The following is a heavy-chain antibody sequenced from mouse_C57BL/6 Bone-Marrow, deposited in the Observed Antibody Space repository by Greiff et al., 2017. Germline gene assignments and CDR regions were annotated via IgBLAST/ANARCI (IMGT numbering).Heavy chain of an antibody. J-gene: IGHJ3*01. CDR2: IDPETGGT. CDR3: TRSGELRLPFAY. V-gene: IGHV1-15*01. Sequence: VLLVESGAELVRPGASVTLSCKASGYTFTDYEMHWVKQTPVHGLEWIGAIDPETGGTAYNQKFKGKAILTADKSSSTAYMELRSLTSEDSAVYYCTRSGELRLPFAYWGQGTLVTVSA. CDR1: GYTFTDYE. D-gene: IGHD3-2*02.